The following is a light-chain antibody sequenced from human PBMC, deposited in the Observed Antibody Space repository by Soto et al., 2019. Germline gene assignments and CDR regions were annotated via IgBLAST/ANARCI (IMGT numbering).Light chain of an antibody. V-gene: IGLV2-14*01. CDR2: EVN. Sequence: QSALTQPASLSLSPRQSITISCTGTSSDIGAYDYVSWFQQHPGKAPKLMISEVNNRPSGVSNRFSGSKSGNTASLTVSGLQAEDEADYYCSSYAGRNNWVFGGGTKVTVL. CDR1: SSDIGAYDY. J-gene: IGLJ3*02. CDR3: SSYAGRNNWV.